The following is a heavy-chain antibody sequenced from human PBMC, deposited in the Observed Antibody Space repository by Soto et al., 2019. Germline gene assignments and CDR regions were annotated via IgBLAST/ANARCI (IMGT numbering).Heavy chain of an antibody. D-gene: IGHD3-16*02. CDR2: TSAYNGNT. J-gene: IGHJ4*02. V-gene: IGHV1-18*01. CDR3: ARDLIDYDYIWGSYPPFDY. Sequence: ASVKVSCKASGYTFTSYGISWVRQAPGQGLEWMGWTSAYNGNTNYAQKLQGRVTMTTDTSTSTAYMELRSLRSDDTAVYYCARDLIDYDYIWGSYPPFDYWGQGTLVTVSS. CDR1: GYTFTSYG.